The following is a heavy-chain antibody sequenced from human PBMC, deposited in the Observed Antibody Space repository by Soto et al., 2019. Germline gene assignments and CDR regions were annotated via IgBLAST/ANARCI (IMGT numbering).Heavy chain of an antibody. D-gene: IGHD3-10*01. CDR1: GDSISSSNYY. V-gene: IGHV3-53*03. J-gene: IGHJ6*02. CDR3: AFGEESRYYYYGMDV. Sequence: ETLSLTCTVSGDSISSSNYYWGWIRQPPGKGLEWVSVIYSGGSTYYADSVKGRFTISRDNSKNTLYLQMNSLRAEDTAVYYCAFGEESRYYYYGMDVWGQGTTVTVSS. CDR2: IYSGGST.